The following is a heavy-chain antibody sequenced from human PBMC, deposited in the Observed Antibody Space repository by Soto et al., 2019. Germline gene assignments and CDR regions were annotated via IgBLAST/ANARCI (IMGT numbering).Heavy chain of an antibody. D-gene: IGHD3-3*01. J-gene: IGHJ4*02. V-gene: IGHV4-34*01. CDR3: ARDATTYYDFWSGYYIRRALDY. CDR1: GGSFSGYY. CDR2: INHSGST. Sequence: QVQLQQWGAGLLKPSETLSLTCAVYGGSFSGYYWSWIRQPPGKGLEWIGEINHSGSTNYNPSLKSRVTISVDTSKNQFSLKLSSVTAADTAVYYCARDATTYYDFWSGYYIRRALDYWGQGTLVTVSS.